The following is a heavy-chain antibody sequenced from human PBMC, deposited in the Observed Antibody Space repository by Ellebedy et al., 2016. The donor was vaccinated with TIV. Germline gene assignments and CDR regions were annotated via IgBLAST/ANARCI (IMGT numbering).Heavy chain of an antibody. CDR3: ARGNFQDVDLDHWYFDL. J-gene: IGHJ2*01. Sequence: MPSETLSLTCAVYGGSFSGHSWSWIRQPPGKGLEWIGEINHRGSTSYNRSLRSRVTISLDTSKYQFSLRLSAVTAADTAVYYCARGNFQDVDLDHWYFDLWGRGTLVTVSS. D-gene: IGHD1-20*01. CDR1: GGSFSGHS. CDR2: INHRGST. V-gene: IGHV4-34*01.